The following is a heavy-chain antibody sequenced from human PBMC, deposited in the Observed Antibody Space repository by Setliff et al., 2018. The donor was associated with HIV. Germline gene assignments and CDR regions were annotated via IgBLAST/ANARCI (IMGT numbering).Heavy chain of an antibody. V-gene: IGHV4-38-2*02. CDR3: ARETIRIGHPSEAGFDF. CDR1: AYSIRNGYY. D-gene: IGHD6-19*01. J-gene: IGHJ4*02. CDR2: LYYDGNT. Sequence: PSETMSLTCTVSAYSIRNGYYWGWIRQSPGKGLECIGTLYYDGNTYYNPSLKSRVTMSVDTSKNQFSLNLNSVTAADTAVYYCARETIRIGHPSEAGFDFWGQGALVTVSS.